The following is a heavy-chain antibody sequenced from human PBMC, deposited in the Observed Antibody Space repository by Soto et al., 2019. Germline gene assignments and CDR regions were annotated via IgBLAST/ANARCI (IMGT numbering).Heavy chain of an antibody. CDR2: IIPIFGTA. J-gene: IGHJ4*02. D-gene: IGHD3-3*01. Sequence: KVSCKASGGTFSSYAISWVRQAPGQGLEWMGGIIPIFGTANYAQKFQGRVTITADESTGTAYMTLSSLASDDTAVYYCATGVIWIGYFTVDSWGQGTRVTVSS. CDR3: ATGVIWIGYFTVDS. V-gene: IGHV1-69*01. CDR1: GGTFSSYA.